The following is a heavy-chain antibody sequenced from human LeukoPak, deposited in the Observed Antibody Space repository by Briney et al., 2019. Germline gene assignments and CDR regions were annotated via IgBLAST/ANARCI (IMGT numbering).Heavy chain of an antibody. D-gene: IGHD5-18*01. Sequence: SETLSLTCAVYGGSFSGYYWSWIRQPPGKGLEWIGEINHSGSTNYNPSLKSRVTISVDTSKNQLSLKLSSVTAADTAVYHCARETRRGYSYGYPHLDYWGQGTLVTVSS. J-gene: IGHJ4*02. CDR2: INHSGST. CDR3: ARETRRGYSYGYPHLDY. CDR1: GGSFSGYY. V-gene: IGHV4-34*01.